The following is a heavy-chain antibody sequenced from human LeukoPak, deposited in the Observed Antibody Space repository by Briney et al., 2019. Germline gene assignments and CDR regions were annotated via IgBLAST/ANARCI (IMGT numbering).Heavy chain of an antibody. V-gene: IGHV4-4*07. D-gene: IGHD2-2*01. J-gene: IGHJ5*02. CDR1: SGSISSYY. Sequence: PSETLSLTCTVSSGSISSYYWNWIRQPAGKGLEWIGRIYTSGSTNYNPSLKSRVTMSVDTSKNQFSLKLSSVTAADTAVYYCARDDKGGCSSTSCYRWFDPWGQGTLVTVSS. CDR2: IYTSGST. CDR3: ARDDKGGCSSTSCYRWFDP.